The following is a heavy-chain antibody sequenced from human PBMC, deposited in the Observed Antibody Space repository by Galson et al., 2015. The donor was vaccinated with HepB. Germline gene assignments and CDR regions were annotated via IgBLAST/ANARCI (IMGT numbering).Heavy chain of an antibody. Sequence: SLRLSCAGSGFTFRHHAMAWIRQAPGKGLEWVSGINGRGSTTYYADAVKGRFSISRDNSKNTVFLQMDNLKVDDTAIYYCVKEGAWFGGDWFDPWGQGTLVTVS. CDR3: VKEGAWFGGDWFDP. J-gene: IGHJ5*02. D-gene: IGHD3-16*01. CDR1: GFTFRHHA. V-gene: IGHV3-23*01. CDR2: INGRGSTT.